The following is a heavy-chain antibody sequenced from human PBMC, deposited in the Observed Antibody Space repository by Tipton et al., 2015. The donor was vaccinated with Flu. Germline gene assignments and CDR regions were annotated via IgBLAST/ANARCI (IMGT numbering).Heavy chain of an antibody. CDR2: IYTGGSS. Sequence: TLSLTCTVSGDSISGYYWSWIRQPAGKGLEWIGRIYTGGSSYYNPSLKSRVTMSVDTSKNQFSLKLDSMTAADTAVYFCARDGYSGYDFGYYFDSWGQGTLVTVST. D-gene: IGHD5-12*01. V-gene: IGHV4-4*07. CDR3: ARDGYSGYDFGYYFDS. J-gene: IGHJ4*02. CDR1: GDSISGYY.